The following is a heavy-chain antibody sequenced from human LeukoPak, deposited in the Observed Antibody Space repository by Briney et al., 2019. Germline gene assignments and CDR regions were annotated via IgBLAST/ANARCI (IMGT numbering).Heavy chain of an antibody. CDR2: IGTSGSTI. CDR3: ARAPPYYYYCMDL. V-gene: IGHV3-48*03. J-gene: IGHJ6*02. Sequence: SGGSLRVSCAPSGFTFFSYVIYWVRQAPGKGLEWVSYIGTSGSTIYYADSVKGRFTISRDNSKNSLFLQMNSLRAEDTAVYYCARAPPYYYYCMDLGAQGTTVTVSS. CDR1: GFTFFSYV.